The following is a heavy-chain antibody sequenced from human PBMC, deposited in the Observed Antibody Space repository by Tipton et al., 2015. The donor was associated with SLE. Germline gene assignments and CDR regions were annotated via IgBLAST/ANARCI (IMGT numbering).Heavy chain of an antibody. CDR2: IYYSGST. V-gene: IGHV4-39*07. D-gene: IGHD6-13*01. Sequence: TLSLTCAVSGGSISSTNYYWGWIRQPPGKGLEWIVSIYYSGSTYYNPSLKSRVTISVDTSKNQFSLKLSSVTAADTAVYYCARVSGSSWFSYFDYWGQGTLVTVSS. J-gene: IGHJ4*02. CDR3: ARVSGSSWFSYFDY. CDR1: GGSISSTNYY.